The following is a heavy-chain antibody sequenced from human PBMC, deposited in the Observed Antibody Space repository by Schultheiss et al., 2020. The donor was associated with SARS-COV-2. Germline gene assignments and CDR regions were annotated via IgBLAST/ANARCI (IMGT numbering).Heavy chain of an antibody. D-gene: IGHD6-19*01. CDR3: ASTGRLGQWLVPRFDP. CDR1: GYTFTTYG. J-gene: IGHJ5*02. Sequence: ASVKVSCKASGYTFTTYGISWVRQAPGQGLEWMGWISAYNGNTNYAQKLQGRVTMTTDTSTSTAYMELSSLRSEDTAVYYCASTGRLGQWLVPRFDPWGQGTLVTVSS. CDR2: ISAYNGNT. V-gene: IGHV1-18*04.